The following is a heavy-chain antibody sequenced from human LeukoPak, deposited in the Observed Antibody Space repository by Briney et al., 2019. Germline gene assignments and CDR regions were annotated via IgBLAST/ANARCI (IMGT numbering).Heavy chain of an antibody. CDR1: GFPFSSYA. D-gene: IGHD3-22*01. J-gene: IGHJ4*02. CDR3: AKSDYYDSSGHPSSFDY. V-gene: IGHV3-23*01. Sequence: GGSLRLSCAASGFPFSSYAMSWVRQAPGKGLEWVSVISGSGDTTYYAGSVKGRFTISRDEFKNTLYLQMNSLRAEDTAVYYCAKSDYYDSSGHPSSFDYWGQGSLVTVSS. CDR2: ISGSGDTT.